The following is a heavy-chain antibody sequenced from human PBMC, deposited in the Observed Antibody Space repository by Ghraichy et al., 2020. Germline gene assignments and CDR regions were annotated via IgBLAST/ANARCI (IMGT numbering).Heavy chain of an antibody. CDR2: IKSRSDGGTK. V-gene: IGHV3-15*01. CDR3: AAGRRRDY. CDR1: GITFGSDV. Sequence: ETLSLTCAASGITFGSDVMTWVRQAPGKGLEWVGRIKSRSDGGTKGYAAPGKGRFTISRDKSTNTLYLKMNSLQTDDTAVYYCAAGRRRDYWGQGTLVIVSS. D-gene: IGHD3-10*01. J-gene: IGHJ4*02.